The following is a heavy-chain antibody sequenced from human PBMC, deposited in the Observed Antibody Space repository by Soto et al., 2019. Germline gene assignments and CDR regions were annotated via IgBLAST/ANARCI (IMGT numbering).Heavy chain of an antibody. V-gene: IGHV4-34*01. J-gene: IGHJ4*02. D-gene: IGHD4-17*01. CDR3: ARGLDVNGDYSSGFVY. CDR2: INHSGST. Sequence: SETLSLTCAVYGGSFSGYYWSWIRQPPGKGLEWIGEINHSGSTNYNPSLKSRVTISVDTSKNQFSLKLSSVTAADTAVYYCARGLDVNGDYSSGFVYWGQGTLVTVSS. CDR1: GGSFSGYY.